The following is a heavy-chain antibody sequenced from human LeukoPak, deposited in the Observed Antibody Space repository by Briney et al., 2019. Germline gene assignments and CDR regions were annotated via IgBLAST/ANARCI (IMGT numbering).Heavy chain of an antibody. CDR3: AKWKYSCGPYYYYGMDV. D-gene: IGHD5-18*01. V-gene: IGHV3-30*18. CDR2: ISYDGRNK. J-gene: IGHJ6*02. CDR1: GFNFSSYG. Sequence: GGSLRLSCAASGFNFSSYGMHWVRQATGKGREGVGVISYDGRNKYYADSVEGRFHISRDNPKNTLYLQMNSLRGQDTAVYYCAKWKYSCGPYYYYGMDVWGQGTTVTVSS.